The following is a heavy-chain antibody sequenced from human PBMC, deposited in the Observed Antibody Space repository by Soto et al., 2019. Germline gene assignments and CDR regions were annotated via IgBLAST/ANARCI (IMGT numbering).Heavy chain of an antibody. Sequence: GGSLRLSCAASGFTFSSYGMHGVRQAPGKGLEWVAVISYDGSNKYYADSVKGRFTISRDNSKNTLYLQMNSLRAEDTAVYYCARDVDTAMAPYLDYWGQGTLVTVSS. V-gene: IGHV3-30*03. J-gene: IGHJ4*02. CDR3: ARDVDTAMAPYLDY. CDR2: ISYDGSNK. CDR1: GFTFSSYG. D-gene: IGHD5-18*01.